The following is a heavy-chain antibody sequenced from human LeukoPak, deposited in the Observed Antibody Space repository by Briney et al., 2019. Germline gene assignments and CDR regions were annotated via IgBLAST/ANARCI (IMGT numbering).Heavy chain of an antibody. D-gene: IGHD3-10*01. Sequence: GGSLRLSCAASGFTFSSYTMNWARQAPGKGLEWVSSISSSSSYIYYADSVKGRFTISRDNAKSSLYLQMSSPRAEDTAVYYCAREHIWFGDLLDFWGQGTLVTVSS. CDR1: GFTFSSYT. V-gene: IGHV3-21*01. J-gene: IGHJ4*02. CDR2: ISSSSSYI. CDR3: AREHIWFGDLLDF.